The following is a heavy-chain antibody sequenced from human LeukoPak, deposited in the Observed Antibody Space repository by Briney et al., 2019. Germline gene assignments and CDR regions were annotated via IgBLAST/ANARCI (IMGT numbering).Heavy chain of an antibody. V-gene: IGHV1-46*01. CDR1: GYTFTYYY. D-gene: IGHD2-21*01. CDR2: INPSGGSP. Sequence: ALVKVSCKASGYTFTYYYMHWVRQAPGQGLEWMGIINPSGGSPTYAQKFQGRVTMTSDTSTRTVYMELSSLRSEDTAVYYCARRSGGDSRYFDNWGQGTLVTVSS. CDR3: ARRSGGDSRYFDN. J-gene: IGHJ4*02.